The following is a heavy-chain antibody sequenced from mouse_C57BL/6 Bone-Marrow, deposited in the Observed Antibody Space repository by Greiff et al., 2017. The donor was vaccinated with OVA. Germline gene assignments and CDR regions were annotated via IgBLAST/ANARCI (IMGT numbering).Heavy chain of an antibody. CDR2: INPNNGGT. CDR3: ARGGTTVEGGYWYFDV. Sequence: EVQLQQSGPELVKPGASVKISCKASGYTFTDYYMNWVKQSHGKSLEWIGDINPNNGGTSYNQKFKGKATLTVDKSSSTAYMELRSLTSEDSAVYYCARGGTTVEGGYWYFDVWGTGTTVTVYS. D-gene: IGHD1-1*01. J-gene: IGHJ1*03. CDR1: GYTFTDYY. V-gene: IGHV1-26*01.